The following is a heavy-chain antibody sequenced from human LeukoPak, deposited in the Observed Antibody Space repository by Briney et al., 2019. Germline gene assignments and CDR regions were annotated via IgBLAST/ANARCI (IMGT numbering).Heavy chain of an antibody. D-gene: IGHD4-17*01. CDR3: ARGPNYGSRTDFLDY. Sequence: GGSLRLSCEASGFTFSSHWMNWVRQAPGEGLEWVANIKQGGGERNYVDSVKGRFTVSRDDAKSSVFLQMNSLRAEDTAIYFCARGPNYGSRTDFLDYWGQGTLVTVSS. J-gene: IGHJ4*02. CDR1: GFTFSSHW. V-gene: IGHV3-7*03. CDR2: IKQGGGER.